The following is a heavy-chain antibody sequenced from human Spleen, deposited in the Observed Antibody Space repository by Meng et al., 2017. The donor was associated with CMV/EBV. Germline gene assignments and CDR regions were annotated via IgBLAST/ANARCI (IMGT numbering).Heavy chain of an antibody. D-gene: IGHD3-3*01. CDR2: SNPDSGAS. Sequence: ASVKVSCKASGYTFAGHYIHWVRQAPGQGLEWMGWSNPDSGASAYAQNFPGRVSMTWDTSISTAYMALSRLISGDTAVYYCARDVRFLGRSYGMDVWGQGTTVTVSS. V-gene: IGHV1-2*02. J-gene: IGHJ6*02. CDR1: GYTFAGHY. CDR3: ARDVRFLGRSYGMDV.